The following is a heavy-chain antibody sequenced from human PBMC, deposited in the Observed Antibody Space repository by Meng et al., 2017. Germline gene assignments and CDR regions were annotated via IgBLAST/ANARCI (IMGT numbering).Heavy chain of an antibody. V-gene: IGHV3-74*01. CDR2: INSDGSST. CDR3: ARDPRDFWSGYYISWFDP. D-gene: IGHD3-3*01. Sequence: GESLKIPCAAPGFTFSSYWLHWVRQAPGKGLVWVSRINSDGSSTSYAVSVKARFPISRDNAKNTLYLQMNSLRAEDTAVYYCARDPRDFWSGYYISWFDPWGQGTLVTVSS. CDR1: GFTFSSYW. J-gene: IGHJ5*02.